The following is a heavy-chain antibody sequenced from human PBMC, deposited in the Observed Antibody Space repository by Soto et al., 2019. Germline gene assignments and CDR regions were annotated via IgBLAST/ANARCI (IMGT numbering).Heavy chain of an antibody. J-gene: IGHJ4*02. CDR2: ISYDGSNK. D-gene: IGHD6-19*01. CDR1: GFTFSSYG. Sequence: LRLSCAASGFTFSSYGMHWVRQAPGKGLEWVAVISYDGSNKYYADSVKGRFTISRDNSKNTLYLQMNSLRAEDTAVYYCAKEDSSVWFQGTFGIDYWGQGTLVTVSS. CDR3: AKEDSSVWFQGTFGIDY. V-gene: IGHV3-30*18.